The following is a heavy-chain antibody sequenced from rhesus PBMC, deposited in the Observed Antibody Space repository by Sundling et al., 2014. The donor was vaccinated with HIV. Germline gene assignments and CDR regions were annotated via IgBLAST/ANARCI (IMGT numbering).Heavy chain of an antibody. V-gene: IGHV4-76*01. CDR2: IFDTIGST. J-gene: IGHJ4*01. D-gene: IGHD3-16*01. CDR3: TRQPYGGGSYYFDY. Sequence: QLQLQESGPGLVKPSETLSLTCAVSGGSISGGYGWSWIRQPPGKGLEWIGHIFDTIGSTYYNPSLKSRVTISTDTSKKQFSLNLNSVTAADTAMYYCTRQPYGGGSYYFDYWGQGVLVTVSS. CDR1: GGSISGGYG.